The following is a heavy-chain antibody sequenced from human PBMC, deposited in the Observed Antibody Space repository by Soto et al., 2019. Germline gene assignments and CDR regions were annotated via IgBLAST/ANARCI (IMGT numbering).Heavy chain of an antibody. D-gene: IGHD2-2*02. Sequence: QITLKESGPTLVKPTQTLTLTCTFSGFSLSTSGVGVGWIRQPPGKALEWLALIYWDDDKRYSPSLKSRLTITKDTSKNQVVLTMTNMDPVDTATYYCARPLLGDKSSTSCYNYWGQGTLVTVSS. CDR1: GFSLSTSGVG. J-gene: IGHJ4*02. V-gene: IGHV2-5*02. CDR2: IYWDDDK. CDR3: ARPLLGDKSSTSCYNY.